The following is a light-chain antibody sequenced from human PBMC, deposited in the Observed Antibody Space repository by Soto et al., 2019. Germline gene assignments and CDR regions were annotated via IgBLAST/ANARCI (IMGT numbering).Light chain of an antibody. CDR1: TSNIGYNY. CDR3: GTLDNSLGAPWV. CDR2: DNH. Sequence: QSVLTQPPSVSAAPGQKVTISCSGSTSNIGYNYVSWYQQLPGTAPKLLIYDNHKRPSGIPDRFAGSKSGTSDTLDITGLQTGDEADYYCGTLDNSLGAPWVFGGGTKVTVL. J-gene: IGLJ3*02. V-gene: IGLV1-51*01.